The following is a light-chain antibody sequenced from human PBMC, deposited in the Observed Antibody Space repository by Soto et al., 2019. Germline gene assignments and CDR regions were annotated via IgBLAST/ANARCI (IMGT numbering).Light chain of an antibody. CDR1: QGINSW. Sequence: DIQMTQSPSSVSASVGDRVTITCRASQGINSWLVWYQQRPGKAPKLLIYAASSLQSGVPSRFSGSVSGTNFTLTISSLQPEDFATYYCQQANSFPITFGQGTRLEIK. CDR3: QQANSFPIT. CDR2: AAS. J-gene: IGKJ5*01. V-gene: IGKV1-12*01.